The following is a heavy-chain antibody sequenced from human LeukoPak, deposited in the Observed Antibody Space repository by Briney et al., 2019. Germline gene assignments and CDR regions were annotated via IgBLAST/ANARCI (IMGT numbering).Heavy chain of an antibody. CDR3: ASQSSLSSSTSYGMDV. Sequence: PSETLSLTCAVYGGSFSSYYWSWIRQPPGKGLEWIGEINHSGSTNYNPSLKSRVTISVDTSKNQFSLKLSSVTAADTAVYYCASQSSLSSSTSYGMDVWGQGTTVTVSS. CDR2: INHSGST. D-gene: IGHD2-2*01. CDR1: GGSFSSYY. J-gene: IGHJ6*02. V-gene: IGHV4-34*01.